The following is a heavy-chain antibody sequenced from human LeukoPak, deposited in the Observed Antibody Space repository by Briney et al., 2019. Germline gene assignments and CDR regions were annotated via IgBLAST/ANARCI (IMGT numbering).Heavy chain of an antibody. CDR1: GFTFSNYA. CDR2: IGASGAST. D-gene: IGHD2-8*01. V-gene: IGHV3-23*01. Sequence: GGSLRLSCAASGFTFSNYAMGWVRQAPGKGLEWVSVIGASGASTFYADSVKGRFTISRDNSKNTLSLQINSLRAEDTALYYCAKANGYFDYWGQGTLVTVSS. J-gene: IGHJ4*02. CDR3: AKANGYFDY.